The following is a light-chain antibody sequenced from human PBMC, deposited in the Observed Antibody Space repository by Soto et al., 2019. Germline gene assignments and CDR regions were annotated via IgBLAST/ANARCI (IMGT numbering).Light chain of an antibody. J-gene: IGLJ1*01. V-gene: IGLV1-47*02. CDR2: SNS. CDR1: SSNIGTYF. CDR3: AAWDGSLSSNV. Sequence: HSVLTQAPSASAAPRQGVTISCSGSSSNIGTYFVYWYQQLPGTAPKLLIYSNSQRPSGVPDRFSGSKSGTSASLAISGLRSEDEADYYCAAWDGSLSSNVFGTRTKVT.